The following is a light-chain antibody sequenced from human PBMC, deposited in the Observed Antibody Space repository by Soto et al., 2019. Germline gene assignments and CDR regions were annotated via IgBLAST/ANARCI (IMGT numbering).Light chain of an antibody. CDR1: QSISN. CDR2: GAS. CDR3: QQDNNWPLYT. J-gene: IGKJ2*01. Sequence: EIVMTQSPATLSVSPGERATLSCRASQSISNFAWYQQKPGQGPRLLIYGASTRATGIPGRFRGSGSGTEFTLTIYSLQYDDFAVYYCQQDNNWPLYTFGQGTKLEIK. V-gene: IGKV3-15*01.